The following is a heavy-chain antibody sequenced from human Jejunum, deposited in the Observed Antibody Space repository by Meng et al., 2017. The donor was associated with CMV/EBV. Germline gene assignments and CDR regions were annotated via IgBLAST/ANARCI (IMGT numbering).Heavy chain of an antibody. D-gene: IGHD5-18*01. Sequence: ASGFPFSDSYMSWIRQAPGKGLEWVSYISSSGSTIYYADSVKGRFTISRDNAKNSLYLQMNSLRAEDTAVYYCARYLVDTAMADYWGQGTLVTVSS. V-gene: IGHV3-11*04. CDR1: GFPFSDSY. CDR2: ISSSGSTI. CDR3: ARYLVDTAMADY. J-gene: IGHJ4*02.